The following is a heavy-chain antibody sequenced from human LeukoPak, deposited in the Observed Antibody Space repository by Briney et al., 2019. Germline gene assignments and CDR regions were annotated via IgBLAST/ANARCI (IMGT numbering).Heavy chain of an antibody. CDR3: ARDLSQHFDWLLSGDT. D-gene: IGHD3-9*01. CDR2: IKQDGSQK. J-gene: IGHJ5*02. Sequence: GGSLRLSCAGSGFTFNAYWMTWVRQPPGKGLEWVANIKQDGSQKYYVDSVRGRFTISRDNAKNSVYLQMNRQRAEDTAVYYCARDLSQHFDWLLSGDTWGQGTLVTVSS. V-gene: IGHV3-7*04. CDR1: GFTFNAYW.